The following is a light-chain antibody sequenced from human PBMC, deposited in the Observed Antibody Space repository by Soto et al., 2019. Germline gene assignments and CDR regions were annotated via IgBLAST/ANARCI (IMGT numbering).Light chain of an antibody. CDR1: SSNIGNRH. V-gene: IGLV1-51*01. Sequence: QSVLTQPPSVSAAPGQKVTISCSGSSSNIGNRHVAWYQQLPRTAPKLLIYDNDQRPSGIPDRFSGSKSGTSATLGITGLQTGDEADYYCGTWDDSLSAGVFGGGTQLTVL. CDR2: DND. J-gene: IGLJ2*01. CDR3: GTWDDSLSAGV.